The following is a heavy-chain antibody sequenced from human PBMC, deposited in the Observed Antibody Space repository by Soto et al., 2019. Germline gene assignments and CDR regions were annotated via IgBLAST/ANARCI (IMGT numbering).Heavy chain of an antibody. CDR1: GYTFTSYG. D-gene: IGHD6-13*01. V-gene: IGHV1-18*01. CDR2: ISAYNGNT. CDR3: ARRVPGIAAADTNWFDP. J-gene: IGHJ5*02. Sequence: QVQLVQSGAEVKKPGASVKVSCKASGYTFTSYGISWVRQAPGQGLEWMGWISAYNGNTNYAQKLQGRVTMTTDTSTRTAYMELRSLRSDDTAVYYCARRVPGIAAADTNWFDPWGQGTLVTVSS.